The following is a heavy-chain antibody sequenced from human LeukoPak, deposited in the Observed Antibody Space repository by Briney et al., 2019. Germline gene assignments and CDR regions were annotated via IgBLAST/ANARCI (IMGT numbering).Heavy chain of an antibody. J-gene: IGHJ5*02. D-gene: IGHD2-21*02. CDR1: GCTFTSYY. V-gene: IGHV1-46*01. CDR3: ARDWAYCGGDCYSGGWFDP. Sequence: ASVKVSCKASGCTFTSYYMHWVRQAPGQGLEWMGIINPSGGSTSYAQKFQGRVTMTRDTSTSTVYMELSSLRSEDTAVYYCARDWAYCGGDCYSGGWFDPWGQGTLVTVSS. CDR2: INPSGGST.